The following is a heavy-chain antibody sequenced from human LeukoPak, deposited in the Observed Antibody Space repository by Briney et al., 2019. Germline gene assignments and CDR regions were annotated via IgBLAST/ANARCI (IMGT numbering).Heavy chain of an antibody. CDR2: IYANSGGT. CDR3: AGISGGGDYFDY. J-gene: IGHJ4*02. Sequence: ASVKVSSKAPGYTSTAYFIHWVRQAPGQGLEWMGWIYANSGGTNYAQKFQGRVTMTRDTSISTAYMELSSLRSDDTAFYYCAGISGGGDYFDYWGQGTLVTVSS. CDR1: GYTSTAYF. V-gene: IGHV1-2*02. D-gene: IGHD3-3*01.